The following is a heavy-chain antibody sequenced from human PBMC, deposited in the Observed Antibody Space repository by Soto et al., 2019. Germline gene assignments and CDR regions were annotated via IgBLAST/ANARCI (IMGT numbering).Heavy chain of an antibody. CDR1: GFTFSSFA. V-gene: IGHV3-30*04. J-gene: IGHJ1*01. CDR2: ISDDGTNK. Sequence: QAWGSLRLSCKGSGFTFSSFAIQWSRQAPGKGLEWVAAISDDGTNKYTADSGRGRFTISRDNSRNTVYLQVNSLRIEDTAVYYCARGLTTPVTVIGFWGQRTSVTVSS. D-gene: IGHD1-1*01. CDR3: ARGLTTPVTVIGF.